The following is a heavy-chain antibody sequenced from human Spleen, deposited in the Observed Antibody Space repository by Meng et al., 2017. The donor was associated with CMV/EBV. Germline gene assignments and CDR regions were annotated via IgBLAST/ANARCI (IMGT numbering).Heavy chain of an antibody. D-gene: IGHD2-2*01. Sequence: GGSLRLSCAASGFTFDDYGMSWVRQFPGKGLEWLSGINWNGGTVGYADSVKGRFTISRDNARNSLFLQMNGLRAEDTAVYYCAKDRVPLCSSAACRTPFDSWGQGTLVTVSS. V-gene: IGHV3-20*04. CDR3: AKDRVPLCSSAACRTPFDS. CDR1: GFTFDDYG. CDR2: INWNGGTV. J-gene: IGHJ4*02.